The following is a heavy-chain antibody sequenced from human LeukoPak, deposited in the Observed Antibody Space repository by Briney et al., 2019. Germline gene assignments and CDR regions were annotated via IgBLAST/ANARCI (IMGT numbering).Heavy chain of an antibody. J-gene: IGHJ6*03. CDR3: ARNGGGNSTSYYHYYMDV. D-gene: IGHD4-23*01. CDR1: GGSINTYY. Sequence: PSETLSLTCTVSGGSINTYYWSWIRQPPGKGLEWIGYIYYSGSTNYNPSLKSRVTISVDTSKNQFSLKLSSVTAADTAVYYCARNGGGNSTSYYHYYMDVWGKGTTVTVSS. V-gene: IGHV4-59*01. CDR2: IYYSGST.